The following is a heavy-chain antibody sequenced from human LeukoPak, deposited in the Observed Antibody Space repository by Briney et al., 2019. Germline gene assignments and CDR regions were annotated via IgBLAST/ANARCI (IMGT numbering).Heavy chain of an antibody. Sequence: PGGSLRLSCASSGFTSRTVAMHWVRQGPGKGLEWVAVISDSGGITYYADSLKGRFTISRDNSKNTLYLQMNSLRADDTAVYYCAKDIVPNYGSTFDFWGQGTMVTVSS. CDR2: ISDSGGIT. CDR1: GFTSRTVA. D-gene: IGHD1-7*01. J-gene: IGHJ3*01. V-gene: IGHV3-23*01. CDR3: AKDIVPNYGSTFDF.